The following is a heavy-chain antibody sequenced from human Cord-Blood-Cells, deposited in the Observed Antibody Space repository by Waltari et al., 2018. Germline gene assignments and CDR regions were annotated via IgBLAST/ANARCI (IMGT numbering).Heavy chain of an antibody. CDR3: ATVWWRGENAFDI. J-gene: IGHJ3*02. D-gene: IGHD3-16*01. CDR1: GYTFTGYY. CDR2: INPNRGGA. V-gene: IGHV1-2*02. Sequence: QVQLVQSGAEVKKPGASVKVSCKASGYTFTGYYMHWVRQAPGQGLVGMGWINPNRGGANYAQRYQGRVTMTRETSISTAYMELSRLRSDDTAVYYCATVWWRGENAFDIWGQGTMVTVSS.